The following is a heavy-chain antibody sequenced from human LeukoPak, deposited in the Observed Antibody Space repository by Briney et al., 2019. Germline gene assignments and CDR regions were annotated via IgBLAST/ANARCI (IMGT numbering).Heavy chain of an antibody. Sequence: GASVKVSRKASGYTFTSYDINWVRQATGQGLEWMGWMNPNSGNTGYAQKFQGRVTMTRNTSISTAYMELSSLRSEDTAVYYCARGRVGYCTNGVCRTYYFDYWGQGTLVTVSS. J-gene: IGHJ4*02. D-gene: IGHD2-8*01. CDR1: GYTFTSYD. CDR3: ARGRVGYCTNGVCRTYYFDY. CDR2: MNPNSGNT. V-gene: IGHV1-8*01.